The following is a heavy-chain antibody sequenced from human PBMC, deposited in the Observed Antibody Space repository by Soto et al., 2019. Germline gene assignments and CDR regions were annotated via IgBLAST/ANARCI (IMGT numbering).Heavy chain of an antibody. V-gene: IGHV1-69*13. D-gene: IGHD2-21*01. CDR1: GYTFTSYD. CDR2: IIPIFGTA. J-gene: IGHJ4*02. CDR3: ARGGEPIDY. Sequence: GASVKVSCKASGYTFTSYDINWVRQAPGQGLEWMGGIIPIFGTANYAQKFQGRVTITADESTSTAYMELSSLRSEDTAVYYCARGGEPIDYWGQGTLVTVSS.